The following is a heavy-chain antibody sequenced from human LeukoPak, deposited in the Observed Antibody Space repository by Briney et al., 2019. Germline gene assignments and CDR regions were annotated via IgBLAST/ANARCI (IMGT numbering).Heavy chain of an antibody. Sequence: GGSLRLSCAASGFTFSSYSMMWVRQAPGKGLEWVSYISGSSSTIYYADSVKGRFTISRDNAKNSLYLQMNSLRAEDAAVYYCAKDFGYDSSGPTWGFDYWGQGTLVTVSS. CDR2: ISGSSSTI. D-gene: IGHD3-22*01. V-gene: IGHV3-48*01. CDR3: AKDFGYDSSGPTWGFDY. J-gene: IGHJ4*02. CDR1: GFTFSSYS.